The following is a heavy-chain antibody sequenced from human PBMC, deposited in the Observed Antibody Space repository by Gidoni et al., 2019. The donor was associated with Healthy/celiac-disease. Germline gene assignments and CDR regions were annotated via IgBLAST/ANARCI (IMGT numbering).Heavy chain of an antibody. Sequence: EVQLLESGGGLVQPGGSLSLSCAASGFTFSSYAMRWVRQAPGKGLEWVSAISGSGGSTYYADSVKGRFTISRDNSKNTLYLQMNSLRAEDTAVYYCAKDQKEMGYYYGMDVWGQGTTVTVSS. V-gene: IGHV3-23*01. J-gene: IGHJ6*02. CDR3: AKDQKEMGYYYGMDV. CDR2: ISGSGGST. CDR1: GFTFSSYA.